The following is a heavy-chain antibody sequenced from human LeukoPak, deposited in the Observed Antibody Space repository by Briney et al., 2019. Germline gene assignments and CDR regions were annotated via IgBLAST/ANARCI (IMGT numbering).Heavy chain of an antibody. CDR3: ARGYSGYQSRFDP. V-gene: IGHV1-18*01. D-gene: IGHD5-12*01. J-gene: IGHJ5*02. Sequence: ASVKVSCKASGGTFSSYAISWVRQAPGQGLEWMGWISAYNGNTNYAQKLQGRVTMTTDTSTSTAYMELRSLRSDDTAVYYCARGYSGYQSRFDPWGQGTLVTVSS. CDR2: ISAYNGNT. CDR1: GGTFSSYA.